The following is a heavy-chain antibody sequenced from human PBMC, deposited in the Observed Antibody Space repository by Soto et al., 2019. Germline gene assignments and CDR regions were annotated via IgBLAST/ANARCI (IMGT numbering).Heavy chain of an antibody. CDR2: IWSDGSNK. D-gene: IGHD3-3*01. CDR3: AREFWSGPFDY. J-gene: IGHJ4*02. V-gene: IGHV3-33*01. CDR1: GFPFSSYG. Sequence: GGSLRLSCAASGFPFSSYGMHWVRQAPGKGLEWVAVIWSDGSNKYYADSVKGRFTISRDNSKNTLYLQMNSLRAEDTAVYYCAREFWSGPFDYWGRGTLVTVSS.